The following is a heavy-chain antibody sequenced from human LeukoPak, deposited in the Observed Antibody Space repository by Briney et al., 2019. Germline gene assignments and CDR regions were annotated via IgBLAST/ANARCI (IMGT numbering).Heavy chain of an antibody. CDR1: GYTFTSYG. D-gene: IGHD2-2*01. Sequence: ASVKVSCKASGYTFTSYGISWVRQAPGQGLEWMGWTSAYNGNTNHAQKLQGRVTMTTDTSTRTAYMELRSLRSDDTAVYYCARDLGYCSSTSCYHDAFDIWGQGTMVTVSS. CDR3: ARDLGYCSSTSCYHDAFDI. V-gene: IGHV1-18*01. CDR2: TSAYNGNT. J-gene: IGHJ3*02.